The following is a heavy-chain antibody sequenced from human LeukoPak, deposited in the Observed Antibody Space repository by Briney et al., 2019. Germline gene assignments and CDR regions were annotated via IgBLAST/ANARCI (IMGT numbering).Heavy chain of an antibody. Sequence: SETLSLTCAVYGGSFSGYYWSWIRQPPGKGLEWIGEINHSGSTNYNPSLKSRVTISVDTSKNQFSLKLSSVTAADTAVYYCARGRTHHYMDVWGKGTTVTVSS. V-gene: IGHV4-34*01. CDR1: GGSFSGYY. CDR2: INHSGST. D-gene: IGHD1-14*01. CDR3: ARGRTHHYMDV. J-gene: IGHJ6*03.